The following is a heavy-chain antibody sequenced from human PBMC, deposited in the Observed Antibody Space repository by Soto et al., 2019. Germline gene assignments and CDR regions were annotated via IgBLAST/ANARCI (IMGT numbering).Heavy chain of an antibody. CDR1: GFTFSSYW. J-gene: IGHJ4*02. V-gene: IGHV3-7*01. CDR3: ARDRGQWLVPIDY. D-gene: IGHD6-19*01. CDR2: IKQDGSDK. Sequence: GGAPRLSCAASGFTFSSYWMSWGRQAPGKGLEWGANIKQDGSDKYYVDSVKGRFTISRDNAKNSLYLQMNSLRAEDTAVYYCARDRGQWLVPIDYWGQGTLVTVSS.